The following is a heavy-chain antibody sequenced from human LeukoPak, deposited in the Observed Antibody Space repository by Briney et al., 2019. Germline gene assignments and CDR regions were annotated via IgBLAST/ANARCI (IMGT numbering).Heavy chain of an antibody. J-gene: IGHJ4*02. Sequence: SETLSLTCAVSGGSFIGYHWNWIRQPPGKGLEWIGEINHSGNTNYSPSLKSRVTISIDTSKNQFSLKLRSLTAADTAVYYCARDPTTVVTTPYYFGDWGQGTLVTVSS. V-gene: IGHV4-34*01. D-gene: IGHD4-23*01. CDR2: INHSGNT. CDR1: GGSFIGYH. CDR3: ARDPTTVVTTPYYFGD.